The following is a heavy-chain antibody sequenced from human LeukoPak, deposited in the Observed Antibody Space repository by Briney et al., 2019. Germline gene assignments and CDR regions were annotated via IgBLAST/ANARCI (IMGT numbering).Heavy chain of an antibody. D-gene: IGHD1-26*01. CDR1: GFTVSSNY. Sequence: HPGGSLRLSCAASGFTVSSNYMSWVRQAPGKGLEWVSVIYSGGSTYYADSVKGRFIISRDNSKNTLYLQMNSLRAEDTAVDYCARDREYGMDVWGKGTAVTVSS. CDR2: IYSGGST. J-gene: IGHJ6*04. CDR3: ARDREYGMDV. V-gene: IGHV3-66*02.